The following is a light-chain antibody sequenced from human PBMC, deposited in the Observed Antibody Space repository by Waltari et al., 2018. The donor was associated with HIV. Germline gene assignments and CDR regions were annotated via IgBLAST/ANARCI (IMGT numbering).Light chain of an antibody. CDR2: GNN. V-gene: IGLV1-40*01. Sequence: QSVLTQPPSVSGAPGQRVTISCTGSSSNIGARARFDVHWYQQLPGTAPKLLIYGNNNRPSGVPDRFSGYKSGASASLVITGLRAEDEAVYYCLSYDTRKHYVFGPGTKVTVL. CDR3: LSYDTRKHYV. J-gene: IGLJ1*01. CDR1: SSNIGARARFD.